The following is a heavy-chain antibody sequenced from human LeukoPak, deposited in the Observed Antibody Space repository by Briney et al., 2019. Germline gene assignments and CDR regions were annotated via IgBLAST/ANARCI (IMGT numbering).Heavy chain of an antibody. D-gene: IGHD2-2*01. J-gene: IGHJ6*04. CDR1: GGTFSSYA. CDR2: IIPIFGTA. CDR3: ARGGVPAALYGMDV. Sequence: ASVKVSCKASGGTFSSYAISWVRQAPGQGLEWMGGIIPIFGTANYAQKFQGRVTITADESTSTAYMELSSLRSEVTAVYYCARGGVPAALYGMDVWGKGTTVTVSS. V-gene: IGHV1-69*01.